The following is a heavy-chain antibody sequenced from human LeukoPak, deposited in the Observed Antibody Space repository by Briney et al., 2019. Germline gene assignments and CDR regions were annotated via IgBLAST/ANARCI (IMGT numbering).Heavy chain of an antibody. D-gene: IGHD3-22*01. Sequence: GGSLRLSCAASGFTFISYWMHWVRQAPGKGLVWVSRINSDGSTTSYAASVKGRFTISRDTAKNTLYLQMNSLRAEDTAVYYCARERTYYYDSSGYLYYYYGMDVWGQGTTVTVSS. V-gene: IGHV3-74*01. CDR3: ARERTYYYDSSGYLYYYYGMDV. J-gene: IGHJ6*02. CDR1: GFTFISYW. CDR2: INSDGSTT.